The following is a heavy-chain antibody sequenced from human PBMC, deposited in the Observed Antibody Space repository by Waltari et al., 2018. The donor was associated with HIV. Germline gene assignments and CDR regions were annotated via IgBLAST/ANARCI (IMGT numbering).Heavy chain of an antibody. Sequence: LAQFAFAARPPGASVTLAFHASGDKFTTYLIYWLRQAPGQGLEWLGRINPDSGVTTYSKSFQNRVAMTRDTSSASTYMELTRLTSADTATYFCARGEDVTLTHLPPGFRLEFWGQGSVVNVSS. J-gene: IGHJ3*01. D-gene: IGHD1-26*01. V-gene: IGHV1-2*06. CDR2: INPDSGVT. CDR1: GDKFTTYL. CDR3: ARGEDVTLTHLPPGFRLEF.